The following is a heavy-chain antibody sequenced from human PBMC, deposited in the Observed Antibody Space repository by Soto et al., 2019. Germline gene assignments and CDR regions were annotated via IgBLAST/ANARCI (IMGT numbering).Heavy chain of an antibody. CDR2: ISYDGSNK. CDR1: GFTFSSYG. Sequence: HPGGSLRLSCAASGFTFSSYGMHWVRQAPGKGLEWVAVISYDGSNKYYADSVKGRFTISRDNSKNTLYLQMNSLRAEDTAVYYCAKDRPDNTVTHPYYYYYYGMDVWGQGTTVTVSS. CDR3: AKDRPDNTVTHPYYYYYYGMDV. V-gene: IGHV3-30*18. D-gene: IGHD4-17*01. J-gene: IGHJ6*02.